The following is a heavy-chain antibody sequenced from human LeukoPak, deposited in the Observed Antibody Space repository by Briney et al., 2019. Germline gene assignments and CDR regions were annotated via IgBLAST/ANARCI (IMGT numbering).Heavy chain of an antibody. V-gene: IGHV3-48*01. CDR2: ISSSSSTI. Sequence: PGGSLRLSCAASGFTFSSYSMNWVRQAPGKGLEWVSYISSSSSTIYYADSVKGRFTISRDNAKNSLYLQMNSLRAEDTAVYYCARDWGYSGYDSHPFFDYWGQGTLVTVSS. D-gene: IGHD5-12*01. J-gene: IGHJ4*02. CDR3: ARDWGYSGYDSHPFFDY. CDR1: GFTFSSYS.